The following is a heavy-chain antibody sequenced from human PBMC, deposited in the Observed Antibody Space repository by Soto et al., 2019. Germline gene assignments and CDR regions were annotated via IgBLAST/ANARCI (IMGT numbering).Heavy chain of an antibody. V-gene: IGHV3-48*01. CDR3: ARDFYYYGSGSYYNPLYYYYYMDV. Sequence: PGGSLRLSCAASGFTFSSYAMNWVRQAPGKGLERVSAISSSSGSIYYADSVKGRFTISRDNSKNTLYLQMNNLRAEDTAVYYCARDFYYYGSGSYYNPLYYYYYMDVWGKGTTVTVSS. CDR1: GFTFSSYA. CDR2: ISSSSGSI. J-gene: IGHJ6*03. D-gene: IGHD3-10*01.